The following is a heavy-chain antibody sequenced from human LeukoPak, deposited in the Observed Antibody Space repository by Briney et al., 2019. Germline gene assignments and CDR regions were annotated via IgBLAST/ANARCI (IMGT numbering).Heavy chain of an antibody. Sequence: APVKVSCKASGGTFCSYAISWVRQAPGQGLEWMGGIIPIFGTANYAQKFQGRVTITADESTSTAYMELSSLRSEDTAVYYCARGAPYSGSYYVDYWGQGTLVTVSS. CDR3: ARGAPYSGSYYVDY. CDR2: IIPIFGTA. V-gene: IGHV1-69*13. CDR1: GGTFCSYA. J-gene: IGHJ4*02. D-gene: IGHD1-26*01.